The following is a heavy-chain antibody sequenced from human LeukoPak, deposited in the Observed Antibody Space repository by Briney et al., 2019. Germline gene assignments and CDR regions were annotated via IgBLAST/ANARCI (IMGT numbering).Heavy chain of an antibody. CDR1: GGTFSSYA. V-gene: IGHV1-46*01. CDR2: INPSGAST. CDR3: ARGQGVATTFDY. Sequence: ASVKVSCKASGGTFSSYAISWVRQAPGQGLEWMGIINPSGASTSYAQKFQGRVTMTRDTSTSTVCMELSSLRSDDTAVYYCARGQGVATTFDYWGQGTLVTVSS. J-gene: IGHJ4*02. D-gene: IGHD5-12*01.